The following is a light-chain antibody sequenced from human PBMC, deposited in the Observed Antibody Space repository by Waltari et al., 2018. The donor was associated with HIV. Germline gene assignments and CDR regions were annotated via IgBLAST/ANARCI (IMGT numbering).Light chain of an antibody. CDR1: SSNIGSNY. V-gene: IGLV1-47*01. CDR3: AAWDDSLSGRV. Sequence: QSVLTQPPSASGTPGQRVTISCSGSSSNIGSNYVYWYQQLPGTAPKLLIYRNTQRPSGVPDRVAGSKSGTSASRAISGLRSEDEADYYCAAWDDSLSGRVFGGGTKLTVL. J-gene: IGLJ3*02. CDR2: RNT.